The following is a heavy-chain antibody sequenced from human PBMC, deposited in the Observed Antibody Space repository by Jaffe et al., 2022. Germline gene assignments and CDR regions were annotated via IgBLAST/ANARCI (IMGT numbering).Heavy chain of an antibody. CDR3: AKVGRKWLLPPEGLDY. Sequence: QVQLVESGGGVVQPGGSLRLSCAASGFTFSNYGMHWVRQAPGKGLEWVAFIQYDGSNKYYADSVKGRFTISRDNSKNTLYLQVNSLRAEDTAVYYCAKVGRKWLLPPEGLDYWGPGTLVTVSS. CDR2: IQYDGSNK. CDR1: GFTFSNYG. V-gene: IGHV3-30*02. J-gene: IGHJ4*02. D-gene: IGHD3-22*01.